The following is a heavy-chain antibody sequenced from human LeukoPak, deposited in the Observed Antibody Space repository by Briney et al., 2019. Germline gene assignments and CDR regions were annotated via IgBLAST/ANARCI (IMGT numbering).Heavy chain of an antibody. CDR1: EFTFSTYA. CDR2: ISYDGSNK. CDR3: ARDMYYYDSSGYYFLDY. V-gene: IGHV3-30*04. Sequence: GGSLRLSCAASEFTFSTYAMHWVRQAPGKGLEWVAVISYDGSNKYYADSVKGRFTISRDNSKNTLYLQMNSLRAEDTAVYHCARDMYYYDSSGYYFLDYWGQGTLVTVSS. J-gene: IGHJ4*02. D-gene: IGHD3-22*01.